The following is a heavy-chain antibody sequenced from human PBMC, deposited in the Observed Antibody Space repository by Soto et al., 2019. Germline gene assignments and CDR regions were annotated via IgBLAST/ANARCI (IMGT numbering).Heavy chain of an antibody. J-gene: IGHJ4*02. CDR2: IKPDGSAT. CDR3: AVNRGEGSGCCSY. CDR1: GFTFSNSW. Sequence: EVQLVASGGALVQPGGSLRLSCAASGFTFSNSWMTWVRQAPGKGLEWVANIKPDGSATFFVDSVKGRFTVSRDNTKNSLYLQMNTRRAEDTAVYYCAVNRGEGSGCCSYWGQGTLVTVSS. D-gene: IGHD3-3*01. V-gene: IGHV3-7*01.